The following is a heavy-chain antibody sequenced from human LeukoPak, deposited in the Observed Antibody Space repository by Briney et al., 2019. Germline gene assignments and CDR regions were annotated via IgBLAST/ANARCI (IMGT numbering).Heavy chain of an antibody. Sequence: GGSLRLSRAASGFSFDDYGISWVRQAPGKGLEWVSGINWNGVSTGYADSVKGRFTISRDNAKNSLYLQMNSLRDEDTALYYCARDRYGSGDYAFDIWGQGTMVTVSS. CDR3: ARDRYGSGDYAFDI. V-gene: IGHV3-20*04. D-gene: IGHD3-10*01. CDR2: INWNGVST. CDR1: GFSFDDYG. J-gene: IGHJ3*02.